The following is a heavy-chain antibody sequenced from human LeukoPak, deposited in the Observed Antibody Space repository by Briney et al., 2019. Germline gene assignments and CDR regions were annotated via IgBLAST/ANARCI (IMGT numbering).Heavy chain of an antibody. CDR1: GFTFSSCA. V-gene: IGHV3-64*01. D-gene: IGHD2-2*01. CDR3: ARDRCSSSSCSNAYDI. CDR2: ISSNGVST. Sequence: GGSLRLSCVASGFTFSSCALHWVRQAPGKGLEYVSYISSNGVSTYYANSVKGRFTISRDNSKNTLYLQMGSLRAEDLAVYYCARDRCSSSSCSNAYDIWGQGTMVTVSS. J-gene: IGHJ3*02.